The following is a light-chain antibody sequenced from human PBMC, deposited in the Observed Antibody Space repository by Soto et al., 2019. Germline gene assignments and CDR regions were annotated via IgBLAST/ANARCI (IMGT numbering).Light chain of an antibody. V-gene: IGLV4-69*01. CDR1: SGHSRYA. CDR2: VNSDGSH. Sequence: QPVLTQSPSASASLGASVTLTCTLTSGHSRYAIAWHQHQPEKRPQYLMKVNSDGSHTKGDGIPARFSGSSSGTERYLTISSLQSEDEADYYCQTWGNGVLVFGGGTKVTVL. CDR3: QTWGNGVLV. J-gene: IGLJ2*01.